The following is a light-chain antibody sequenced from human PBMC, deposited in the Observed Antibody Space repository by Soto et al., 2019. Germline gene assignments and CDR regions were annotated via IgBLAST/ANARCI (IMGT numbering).Light chain of an antibody. CDR1: QSVSSSY. J-gene: IGKJ2*01. CDR2: GAS. Sequence: EIVLTQSPGTLSLSPGERATVSCRASQSVSSSYLAWYRQKPGQAPRLLIYGASSRATGIPDRFSGSGSGTDFTLSINRLEPEDFAVYYCQQYGSSPYTFGQGTKLEIK. V-gene: IGKV3-20*01. CDR3: QQYGSSPYT.